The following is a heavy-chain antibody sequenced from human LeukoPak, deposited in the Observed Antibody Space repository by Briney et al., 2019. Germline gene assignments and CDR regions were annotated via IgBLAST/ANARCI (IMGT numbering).Heavy chain of an antibody. J-gene: IGHJ4*02. CDR2: IRYDGSSE. Sequence: GGSLRLSCAASGFTFSSYWMSWVRQAPGKGLEWVASIRYDGSSEYYVDSVKGRFTISRDTSKKTLYLQMNSLRMEDTAVYYCAKSHIVGPTGAFDYWGQGTLVTVSS. CDR3: AKSHIVGPTGAFDY. D-gene: IGHD1-26*01. CDR1: GFTFSSYW. V-gene: IGHV3-30*02.